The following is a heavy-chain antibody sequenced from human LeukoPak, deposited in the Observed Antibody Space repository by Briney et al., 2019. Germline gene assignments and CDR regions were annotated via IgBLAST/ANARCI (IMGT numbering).Heavy chain of an antibody. CDR2: IYGGGDT. CDR1: GFTVSSNY. Sequence: PGGSLRLSCAVSGFTVSSNYMSWVRQAPGKGLEWVSVIYGGGDTHYADSVKGRFTISRDNSKNTVYLQMNSLTAEDTAVYYCARDGDSGSYSTFDCWGQGTLVTVSS. CDR3: ARDGDSGSYSTFDC. J-gene: IGHJ4*02. V-gene: IGHV3-53*01. D-gene: IGHD1-26*01.